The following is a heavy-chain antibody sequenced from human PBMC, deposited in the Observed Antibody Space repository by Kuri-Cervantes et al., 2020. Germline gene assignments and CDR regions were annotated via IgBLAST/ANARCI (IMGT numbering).Heavy chain of an antibody. CDR3: ARVLYLDV. CDR2: IKQDGSEN. CDR1: GFTFSSYW. J-gene: IGHJ6*04. V-gene: IGHV3-7*04. D-gene: IGHD3-10*01. Sequence: GESLKISCAASGFTFSSYWMSWVRRAPGKGLEWVANIKQDGSENYYADSVKGRFTISRDNAKNSLYLQMNSLRAEDTAVYYCARVLYLDVWGKGTTVTVSS.